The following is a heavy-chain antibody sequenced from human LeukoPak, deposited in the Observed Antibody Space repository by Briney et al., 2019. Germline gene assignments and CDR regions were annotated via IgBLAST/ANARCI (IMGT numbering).Heavy chain of an antibody. D-gene: IGHD7-27*01. CDR3: ARLARGNWAFDY. CDR2: ITASGTAM. CDR1: GFTFSSYS. Sequence: PGGSLRLSCAASGFTFSSYSMNWVRQAPGKGLEWVSHITASGTAMFYADSVKGRFTISRDNAKNSLYLQMNSLRAEDTAVYHCARLARGNWAFDYWGQGTLVTVSS. J-gene: IGHJ4*02. V-gene: IGHV3-21*05.